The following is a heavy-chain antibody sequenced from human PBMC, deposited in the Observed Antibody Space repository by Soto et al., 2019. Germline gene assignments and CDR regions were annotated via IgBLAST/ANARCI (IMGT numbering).Heavy chain of an antibody. J-gene: IGHJ6*02. D-gene: IGHD7-27*01. V-gene: IGHV4-34*01. CDR3: ARGKHKYKLGNV. CDR1: GGSLSAYY. CDR2: IHPSGST. Sequence: SVTLSLTCAASGGSLSAYYWPWIRQSPGKGLEWIGEIHPSGSTYYNPSLRSRVTLSVDTSKNQFSLKLTSLTAADTAIYYCARGKHKYKLGNVRAHATTVTV.